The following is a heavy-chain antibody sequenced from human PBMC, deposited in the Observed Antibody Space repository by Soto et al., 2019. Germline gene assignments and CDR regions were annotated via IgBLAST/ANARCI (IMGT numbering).Heavy chain of an antibody. J-gene: IGHJ4*02. CDR3: SRSLYYYDTVEDLDS. V-gene: IGHV3-30-3*01. Sequence: QVHLVESGGGVVQPGGSLRLSCAASGFSFNLYAMHWVRQAPGRGLEWVAVISYEGGNRFYADSVKGGFTISRDNSRNTLYLHMDKLRAEDTAVYYCSRSLYYYDTVEDLDSWGQGTLLTVSS. CDR2: ISYEGGNR. CDR1: GFSFNLYA. D-gene: IGHD3-22*01.